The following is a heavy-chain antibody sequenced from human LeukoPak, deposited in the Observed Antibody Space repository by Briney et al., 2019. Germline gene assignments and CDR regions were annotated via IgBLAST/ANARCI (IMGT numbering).Heavy chain of an antibody. J-gene: IGHJ4*02. Sequence: PGGSLRLSCATSGFTFSSYSMRWVRQAPGKGLEWVAVISYDGSNKYYADSVKGRFTISRDNSKNTLYLQMNSLRAEDTALYYCARDRGRIQLWLNYWGQGTLVTVSS. D-gene: IGHD5-18*01. CDR3: ARDRGRIQLWLNY. CDR1: GFTFSSYS. CDR2: ISYDGSNK. V-gene: IGHV3-30-3*01.